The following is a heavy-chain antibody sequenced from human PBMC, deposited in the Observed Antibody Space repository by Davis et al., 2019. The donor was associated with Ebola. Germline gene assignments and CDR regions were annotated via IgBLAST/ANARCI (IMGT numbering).Heavy chain of an antibody. CDR1: GYTFTGYY. V-gene: IGHV1-2*02. J-gene: IGHJ6*02. Sequence: ASVKVSCKASGYTFTGYYMHWVRQAPGQGLEWMGWINPNSGGTNYAQKLQGRVTMTTDTSTSTAYMELRSLRSDDTAVYYCARDGSSSWYIGDYYYYGMDVWGQGTTVTVSS. D-gene: IGHD6-13*01. CDR2: INPNSGGT. CDR3: ARDGSSSWYIGDYYYYGMDV.